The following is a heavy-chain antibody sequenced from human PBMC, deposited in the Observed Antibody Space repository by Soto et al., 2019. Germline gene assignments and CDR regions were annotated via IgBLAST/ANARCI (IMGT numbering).Heavy chain of an antibody. CDR1: GGSISSGGYS. CDR3: ARVPTP. Sequence: SETLSLTCAVSGGSISSGGYSWSWLRQPPGKGLEWIGYIYHSGSTYYNPSLKSRVTISVDRSKNQFSLKLSSVTAADTAVYYCARVPTPWGQGTLVTVPQ. CDR2: IYHSGST. J-gene: IGHJ5*02. V-gene: IGHV4-30-2*01.